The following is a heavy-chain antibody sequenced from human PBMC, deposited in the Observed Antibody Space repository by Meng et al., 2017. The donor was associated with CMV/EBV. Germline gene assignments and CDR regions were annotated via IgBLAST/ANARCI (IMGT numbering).Heavy chain of an antibody. Sequence: GGSLRLSCAASGFNVGSNHMNWVRQAPGKGLQWASVIHTGGSTSYANSVKGRFTISRDNSKNTLYLQMNSLRAEDTAVYYCASSSRRIVLMLYAGDDYWGQGTLVTVSS. CDR2: IHTGGST. CDR3: ASSSRRIVLMLYAGDDY. V-gene: IGHV3-53*01. D-gene: IGHD2-8*01. J-gene: IGHJ4*02. CDR1: GFNVGSNH.